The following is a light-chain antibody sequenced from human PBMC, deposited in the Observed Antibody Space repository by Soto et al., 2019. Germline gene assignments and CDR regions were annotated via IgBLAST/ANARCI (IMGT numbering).Light chain of an antibody. CDR2: DVS. J-gene: IGLJ1*01. Sequence: QSVLTQPASVSGSPGQSIAISCTGTSSDVGAYNYVSWYQQHPGKAPKLMIYDVSNRPSGVSTRFSGSKSGNTASLTISGFQAEDEADYYCCSYTTSSTYVFGTGTKLTVL. V-gene: IGLV2-14*03. CDR1: SSDVGAYNY. CDR3: CSYTTSSTYV.